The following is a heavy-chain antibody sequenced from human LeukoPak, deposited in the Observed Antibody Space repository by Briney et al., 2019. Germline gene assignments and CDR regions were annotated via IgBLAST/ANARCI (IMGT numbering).Heavy chain of an antibody. J-gene: IGHJ3*02. CDR2: INHSGST. D-gene: IGHD3-22*01. Sequence: SETLSLTCAVYGGSFSGYYWSWIRHPPGKGLEWIGEINHSGSTNYNPSLKSRVTISVDTSKNQFSLKLSSVTAADTAVYYCARGGHYYDSSGYWSDAFDIWGQGTMVTVSS. CDR3: ARGGHYYDSSGYWSDAFDI. V-gene: IGHV4-34*01. CDR1: GGSFSGYY.